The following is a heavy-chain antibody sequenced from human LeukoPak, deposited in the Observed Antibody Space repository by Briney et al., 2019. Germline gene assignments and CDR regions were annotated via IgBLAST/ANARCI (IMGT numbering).Heavy chain of an antibody. CDR1: GYIFTGYY. V-gene: IGHV1-2*02. Sequence: ASVKVSCKASGYIFTGYYMHWVRQAPGQGLEGMGWINPNSGDTNYAQKFQGRVTMTRDTSISTAYMELSRLRSDDTAVYYCARPDDYGDYDAFDIWGQGTMVTVSS. CDR3: ARPDDYGDYDAFDI. J-gene: IGHJ3*02. CDR2: INPNSGDT. D-gene: IGHD4-17*01.